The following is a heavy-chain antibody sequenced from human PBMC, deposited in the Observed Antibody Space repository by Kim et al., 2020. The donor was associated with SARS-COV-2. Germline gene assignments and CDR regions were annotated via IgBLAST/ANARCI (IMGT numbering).Heavy chain of an antibody. CDR3: ARRGRAFVVVPGALFDP. CDR1: GGSISSYY. J-gene: IGHJ5*02. D-gene: IGHD2-2*01. V-gene: IGHV4-59*12. CDR2: IYYSGST. Sequence: SETLSLTCTVYGGSISSYYWSWIRQPPGKGLEWIGYIYYSGSTNYNPSLKSRVTLSVDTSKNQFSLKLGSVTAADTAVYYCARRGRAFVVVPGALFDPWGQGTLVTVSS.